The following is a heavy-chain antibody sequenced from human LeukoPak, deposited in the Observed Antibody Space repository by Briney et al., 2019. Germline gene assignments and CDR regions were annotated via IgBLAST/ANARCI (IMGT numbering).Heavy chain of an antibody. J-gene: IGHJ4*02. V-gene: IGHV1-18*01. D-gene: IGHD3-22*01. CDR1: GYTFTSYG. CDR3: ARGARHYYDSSGYYYGGVFDY. Sequence: ASVKVSCKASGYTFTSYGISWVRQAPGQGLEWMGWISAYNGNTNYAQKLQGRVTMTTDTSTSTAYMELRSLRSDDTAVYYCARGARHYYDSSGYYYGGVFDYWGQGTLVTVSS. CDR2: ISAYNGNT.